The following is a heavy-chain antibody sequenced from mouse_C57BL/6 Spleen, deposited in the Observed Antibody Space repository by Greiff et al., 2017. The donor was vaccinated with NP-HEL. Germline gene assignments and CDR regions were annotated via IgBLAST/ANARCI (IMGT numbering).Heavy chain of an antibody. CDR3: ARQGYDYDGFAY. J-gene: IGHJ3*01. Sequence: DVKLVESGGGLVKPGGSLKLSCAASGFTFSSYTMSWVRQTPEKRLEWVATISGGGGNTYYPDSVKGRFTISRDNAKNTLYLQMSSLRSEDTALYYCARQGYDYDGFAYCGQGTLVTVSA. CDR1: GFTFSSYT. V-gene: IGHV5-9*01. D-gene: IGHD2-4*01. CDR2: ISGGGGNT.